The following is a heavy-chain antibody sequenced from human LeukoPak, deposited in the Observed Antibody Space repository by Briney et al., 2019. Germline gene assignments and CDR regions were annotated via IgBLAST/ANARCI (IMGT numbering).Heavy chain of an antibody. CDR2: IKQDGSEK. Sequence: GGSLRLSCAASGFTFSSYWMSWVRQVPGKGREGVANIKQDGSEKYYVDSVKGRFTISRDNAKNSLYLQMNSLRAEDTAVYYCARDSRRYYYDSSGYPGDFGYWGQGTLVTVSS. J-gene: IGHJ4*02. CDR1: GFTFSSYW. D-gene: IGHD3-22*01. CDR3: ARDSRRYYYDSSGYPGDFGY. V-gene: IGHV3-7*01.